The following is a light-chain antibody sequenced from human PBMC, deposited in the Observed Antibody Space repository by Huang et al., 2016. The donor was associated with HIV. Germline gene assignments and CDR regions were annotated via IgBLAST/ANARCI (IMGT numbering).Light chain of an antibody. CDR3: QQYGGSPLT. Sequence: EIVLTQSPGTLSLSPGESATLPCSASQSVSNYLAWYQQKPGQAPRLPIYGVSSRATGIPDRFSGSGSGTDFTLTISRLEPEDFAFYYCQQYGGSPLTFGGGSKVETK. J-gene: IGKJ4*01. V-gene: IGKV3-20*01. CDR2: GVS. CDR1: QSVSNY.